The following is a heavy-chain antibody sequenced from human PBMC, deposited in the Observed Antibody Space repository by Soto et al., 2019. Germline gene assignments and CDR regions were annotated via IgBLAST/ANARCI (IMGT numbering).Heavy chain of an antibody. J-gene: IGHJ6*03. Sequence: PSATLSLTCAVYGGSFSGYYWSWIRQPPGKGLEWIGEINHSGSTNYNPSLKSRVTISVDTSKNQFSLKLSSVTAADTAVYYCARFPLNYYYYMDVWGKGTTVTVSS. CDR2: INHSGST. CDR3: ARFPLNYYYYMDV. CDR1: GGSFSGYY. V-gene: IGHV4-34*01.